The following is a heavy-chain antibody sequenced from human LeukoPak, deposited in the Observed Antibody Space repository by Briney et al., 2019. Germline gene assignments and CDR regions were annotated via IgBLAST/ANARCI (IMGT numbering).Heavy chain of an antibody. CDR3: AGVASTGPFDY. V-gene: IGHV4-59*01. CDR1: GGSMSDYY. CDR2: IYYSGST. J-gene: IGHJ4*02. D-gene: IGHD2-8*02. Sequence: SETLSLTCTVSGGSMSDYYWSWIRQPPGKGLEWIGCIYYSGSTDYNPSLKSRVTMSVDTSKNQFSLKLRSVTAADTALYYCAGVASTGPFDYWGQGTLVTVSS.